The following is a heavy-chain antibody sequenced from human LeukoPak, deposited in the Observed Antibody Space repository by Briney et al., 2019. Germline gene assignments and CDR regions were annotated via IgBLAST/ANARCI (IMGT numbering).Heavy chain of an antibody. V-gene: IGHV4-31*03. CDR2: IYYSGST. CDR3: ARSSPIVATIPFDY. CDR1: GGSISSGGYY. D-gene: IGHD5-12*01. J-gene: IGHJ4*02. Sequence: SETLSLTCTVSGGSISSGGYYWSWIRQHPGKGLEWIGYIYYSGSTYYNPSLKSRVTISVDTSKNQFSLKLSSVTAADTAVYYCARSSPIVATIPFDYWGQGTLVTVSS.